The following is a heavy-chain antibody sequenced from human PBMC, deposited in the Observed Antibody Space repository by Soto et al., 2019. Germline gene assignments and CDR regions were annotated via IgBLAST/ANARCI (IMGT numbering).Heavy chain of an antibody. V-gene: IGHV4-61*01. J-gene: IGHJ4*02. CDR3: AREGGGIVAKYFDY. CDR2: IYYSGST. Sequence: SETLSLTCTVSGGSVSSGSYYWSWIRQPPGKGLEWIGYIYYSGSTNYTPSLKSRVTISVDTSKNQVSLKLSSVTAADTAVYYCAREGGGIVAKYFDYWGQGTLVTVSS. CDR1: GGSVSSGSYY. D-gene: IGHD2-15*01.